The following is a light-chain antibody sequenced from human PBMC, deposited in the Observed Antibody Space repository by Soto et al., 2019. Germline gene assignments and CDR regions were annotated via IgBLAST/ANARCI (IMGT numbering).Light chain of an antibody. CDR2: LEGSGSY. V-gene: IGLV4-60*02. Sequence: QLVLTQSSSASASLGSSVKLTCTLSSGHSSYIIAWHQQQPGKAPRYLMKLEGSGSYHKGSGVPDRFSGSSTGADRYLTISNLQFEDEADYYCETWDFNTRVFGGGTKLNVL. J-gene: IGLJ2*01. CDR3: ETWDFNTRV. CDR1: SGHSSYI.